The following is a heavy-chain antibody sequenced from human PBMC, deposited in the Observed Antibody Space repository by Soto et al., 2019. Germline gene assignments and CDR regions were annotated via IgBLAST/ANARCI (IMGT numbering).Heavy chain of an antibody. Sequence: QVQLVESGGGAVQPGGSLRLSCVASGFTFSSHAMHWVRQAPGKGLESVAVISNDGTRNHHTDSVKGRFTISRDNSKNSLYLRMNSLTTEDTAVYFCAKAQGVGGTLGLFDYWGQGTLVTVSS. V-gene: IGHV3-30*18. J-gene: IGHJ4*02. CDR3: AKAQGVGGTLGLFDY. D-gene: IGHD1-26*01. CDR2: ISNDGTRN. CDR1: GFTFSSHA.